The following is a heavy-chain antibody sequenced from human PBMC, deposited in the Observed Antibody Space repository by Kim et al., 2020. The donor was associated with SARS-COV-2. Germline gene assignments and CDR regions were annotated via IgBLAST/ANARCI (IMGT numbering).Heavy chain of an antibody. CDR2: ISYDGSNK. CDR3: ARTVGGSYFNAFDI. Sequence: GGSLRLSCAASGFTFSSYAMHWVHQAPGKGLEWVAVISYDGSNKYYADSVKGRFTISRDNSKNTLYLQMNSLRAEDTAVYYCARTVGGSYFNAFDIWGQGTMVTVSS. CDR1: GFTFSSYA. J-gene: IGHJ3*02. D-gene: IGHD1-26*01. V-gene: IGHV3-30-3*01.